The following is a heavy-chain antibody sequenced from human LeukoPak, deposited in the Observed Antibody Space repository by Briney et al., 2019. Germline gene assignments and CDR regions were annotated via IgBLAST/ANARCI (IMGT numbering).Heavy chain of an antibody. V-gene: IGHV1-2*02. CDR2: IKPDSGDT. CDR1: GYTFSGYY. Sequence: ASVKVSCKASGYTFSGYYIHWVRQAPGQGLEWMGWIKPDSGDTHYVQKFQGRVTMTGDTSITTAYMELSLRSDDTAVYYCAKFDQDWGTFDYWGQGTVVTVSS. CDR3: AKFDQDWGTFDY. D-gene: IGHD7-27*01. J-gene: IGHJ4*02.